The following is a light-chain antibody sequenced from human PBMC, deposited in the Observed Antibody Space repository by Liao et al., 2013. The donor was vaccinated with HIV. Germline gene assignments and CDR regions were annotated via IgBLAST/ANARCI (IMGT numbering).Light chain of an antibody. CDR1: KLGDKY. CDR2: QDS. J-gene: IGLJ3*02. Sequence: SYELTQPPSVSVSPGQTASITCSGDKLGDKYACWYQQKPGQSPVLVIYQDSKRPSGIPERFSGSNFGNTATLTINRVEAGDEADYFCQVWDSDSDRPVFGGGTKLTVL. V-gene: IGLV3-1*01. CDR3: QVWDSDSDRPV.